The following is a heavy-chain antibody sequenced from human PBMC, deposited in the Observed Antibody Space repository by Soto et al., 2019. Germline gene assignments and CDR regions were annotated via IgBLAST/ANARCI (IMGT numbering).Heavy chain of an antibody. Sequence: PSETLSLTCAVSGYSISSGYYWGWIRQPPGKGLEWIGSIYHSGSTYYNPSLKSRVTISVDTSKNQFSLKPSSVTAADTAVYYCAGDQGRLVPGDYYYHYGMDVWGQGTTVTVSS. CDR1: GYSISSGYY. V-gene: IGHV4-38-2*02. CDR2: IYHSGST. D-gene: IGHD6-6*01. CDR3: AGDQGRLVPGDYYYHYGMDV. J-gene: IGHJ6*02.